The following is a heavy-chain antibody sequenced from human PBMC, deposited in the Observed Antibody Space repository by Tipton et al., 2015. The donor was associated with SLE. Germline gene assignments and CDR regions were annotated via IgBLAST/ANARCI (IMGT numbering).Heavy chain of an antibody. Sequence: SLRLSCAASGFTFDDYGMSWVRQAPGKGLEWVSGINWNGGSTGYADSVKGRFSISRDNAKNSLYLQMNSLRAEDTAVYYCTRSHGWYRHYYFDYWGQGTLVTVSS. CDR2: INWNGGST. J-gene: IGHJ4*02. V-gene: IGHV3-20*04. D-gene: IGHD6-19*01. CDR1: GFTFDDYG. CDR3: TRSHGWYRHYYFDY.